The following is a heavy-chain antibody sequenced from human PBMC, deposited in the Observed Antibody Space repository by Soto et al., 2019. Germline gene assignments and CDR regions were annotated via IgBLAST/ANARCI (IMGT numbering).Heavy chain of an antibody. D-gene: IGHD6-6*01. CDR2: INPNGGGT. CDR3: ARGEQLVHFDS. V-gene: IGHV1-2*04. J-gene: IGHJ4*01. Sequence: ASVKVSCKASGYIFPDYYVHWVRQAPGEGLEWMGRINPNGGGTNYAQRFEGWVTMTTDTSISTAYMELSRLNFDDTAVYYCARGEQLVHFDSWGQGTLVTVSS. CDR1: GYIFPDYY.